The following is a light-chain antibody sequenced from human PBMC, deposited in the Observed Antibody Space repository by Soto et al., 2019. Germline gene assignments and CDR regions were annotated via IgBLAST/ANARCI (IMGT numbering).Light chain of an antibody. Sequence: EIVLTQSPGTLSLSPGERATLSCRASQSVSSTYLAWYQHKPGQAPRLLIYGASSRATGIPDRFSGSGSGTHFTLTISRLEPEVFALYYCQQYGGSPPYTFGQGTKLEIK. J-gene: IGKJ2*01. CDR2: GAS. V-gene: IGKV3-20*01. CDR1: QSVSSTY. CDR3: QQYGGSPPYT.